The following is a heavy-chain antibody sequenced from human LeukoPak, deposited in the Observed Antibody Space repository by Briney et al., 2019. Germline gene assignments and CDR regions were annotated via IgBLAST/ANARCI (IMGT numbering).Heavy chain of an antibody. J-gene: IGHJ4*02. CDR3: AKWGDYDVLTGYYVSDY. CDR1: GFTFSNYA. Sequence: GGSLRLSCAASGFTFSNYAMSWVCQAPGKGLERVSAITGSGGNTYYADSVKGRFTISRDNSKNTVFLQMNSLRAEDTAVYYCAKWGDYDVLTGYYVSDYWGQGTLVTVSS. CDR2: ITGSGGNT. D-gene: IGHD3-9*01. V-gene: IGHV3-23*01.